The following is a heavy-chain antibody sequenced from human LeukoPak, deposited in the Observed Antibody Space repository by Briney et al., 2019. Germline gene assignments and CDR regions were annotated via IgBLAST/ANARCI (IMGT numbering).Heavy chain of an antibody. J-gene: IGHJ6*03. CDR3: ARDLARGGSYYYYYMDV. V-gene: IGHV4-59*01. CDR1: GGSISSYY. CDR2: IYYSGST. D-gene: IGHD3-10*01. Sequence: SETLSLTCTVSGGSISSYYWNWIRQPPGKGLEWIGYIYYSGSTNYNPSLKSRVTISVDTSKNQFSLKLSSVTAADTAVYYCARDLARGGSYYYYYMDVWGKGTTVTISS.